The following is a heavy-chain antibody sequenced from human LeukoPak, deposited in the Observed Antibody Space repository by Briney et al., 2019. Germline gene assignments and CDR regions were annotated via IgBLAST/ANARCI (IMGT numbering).Heavy chain of an antibody. D-gene: IGHD3-16*01. CDR2: IVVGSGDT. Sequence: SVKVSCKTSGFTFSSSTVQWVRQARGQGLEWIGWIVVGSGDTNYAQKFQETVTITRDMSTSTAYMDLSSLGSEDTAVYYCAARPRDYVTFDIWGQGTMVTVSS. CDR3: AARPRDYVTFDI. V-gene: IGHV1-58*01. CDR1: GFTFSSST. J-gene: IGHJ3*02.